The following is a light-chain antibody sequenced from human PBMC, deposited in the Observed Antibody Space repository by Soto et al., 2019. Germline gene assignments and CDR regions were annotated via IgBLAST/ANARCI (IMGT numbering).Light chain of an antibody. CDR1: SSDIASFNY. CDR3: NSYSSSNFYV. J-gene: IGLJ1*01. Sequence: QSALAQPASVSGSPGQSITIYCTGSSSDIASFNYVSWYQQYPGKAPKLLIYQVTSRASGVSHRFSGSKFGDTASLTISGLQHEDEAEYYCNSYSSSNFYVFGTGTKLTVL. CDR2: QVT. V-gene: IGLV2-14*01.